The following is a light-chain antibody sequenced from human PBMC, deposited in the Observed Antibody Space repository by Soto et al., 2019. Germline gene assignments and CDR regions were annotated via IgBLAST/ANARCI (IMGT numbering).Light chain of an antibody. Sequence: EIVMTQSPATLSVSPGERATLSCRASQSVNINLAWYQQKPGQAPRLLIFGASARATGGPARFSGSVSGTEFTLTISSLQSEDFAVYYGQQYNNWPTFGPGTKVDI. V-gene: IGKV3-15*01. CDR3: QQYNNWPT. CDR1: QSVNIN. J-gene: IGKJ3*01. CDR2: GAS.